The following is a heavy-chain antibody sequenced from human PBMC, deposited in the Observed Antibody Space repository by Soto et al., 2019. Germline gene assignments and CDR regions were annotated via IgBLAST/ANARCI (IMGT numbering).Heavy chain of an antibody. CDR2: IYSGGST. V-gene: IGHV3-23*03. CDR3: ARARVGAIYYFDY. CDR1: EFTFSNYA. Sequence: EVQLLESGGDLVQPGGSLRLSCVASEFTFSNYAMSWVRQAPGKGLEWVSGIYSGGSTYYADSVKGRFTISRDNSKNTLYLQMNSLRAEDTAVYYCARARVGAIYYFDYWGQGTLVTVSS. D-gene: IGHD1-26*01. J-gene: IGHJ4*02.